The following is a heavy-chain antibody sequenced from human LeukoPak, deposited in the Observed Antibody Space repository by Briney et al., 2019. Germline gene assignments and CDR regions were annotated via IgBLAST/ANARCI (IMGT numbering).Heavy chain of an antibody. CDR1: GYTFTSYY. D-gene: IGHD3-22*01. CDR2: INPSGGST. V-gene: IGHV1-46*01. J-gene: IGHJ5*02. Sequence: ASVKVSCKASGYTFTSYYMHWVRQAPGQGLEWMGIINPSGGSTSYAQKFQGRVTMTRDMSTSTVYMELSSLRSKDTAVYYCARDPFMYYYYDSSGYYGGWFDPWGQGTLVTVSS. CDR3: ARDPFMYYYYDSSGYYGGWFDP.